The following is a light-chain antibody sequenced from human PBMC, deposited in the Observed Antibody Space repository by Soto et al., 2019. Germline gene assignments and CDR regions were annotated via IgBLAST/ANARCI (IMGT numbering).Light chain of an antibody. CDR2: AAS. J-gene: IGKJ1*01. V-gene: IGKV1-39*01. CDR1: QSVTSY. CDR3: QQYNNWWT. Sequence: DIQMTQSPSSLSASVGDRVTITCRASQSVTSYLNWYQQKPGKAPELLIHAASRLQSGVPSRFSGSGSGTEFTLTISSLQSEDFAVYYCQQYNNWWTFGQGTKVEIK.